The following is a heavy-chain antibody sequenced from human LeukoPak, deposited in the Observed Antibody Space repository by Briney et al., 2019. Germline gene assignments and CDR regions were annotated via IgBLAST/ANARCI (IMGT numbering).Heavy chain of an antibody. Sequence: TGGSLSLSCAASGFTFTTYRMNWVRQAPGKGLEWVSYISRSSSTIYYADSVRGRFTISRDNAKNSLYLQMNSLRDEDTAVYYCARGSPIMGASPVAYWGQGTLVTVST. J-gene: IGHJ4*02. CDR1: GFTFTTYR. CDR3: ARGSPIMGASPVAY. CDR2: ISRSSSTI. V-gene: IGHV3-48*02. D-gene: IGHD1-26*01.